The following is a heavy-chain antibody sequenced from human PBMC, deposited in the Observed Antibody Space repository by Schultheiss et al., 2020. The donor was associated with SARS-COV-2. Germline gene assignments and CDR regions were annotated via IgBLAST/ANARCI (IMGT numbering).Heavy chain of an antibody. CDR2: IYYSGST. D-gene: IGHD6-13*01. J-gene: IGHJ2*01. CDR1: GGSISSYY. CDR3: ARSKQQLGYWYFDL. Sequence: SETLSLTCTVSGGSISSYYWSWIRQPPGKGLEWIGYIYYSGSTNYNPSLKSRVTISVDTSKNQFSLKLSSVTAADMAVYYCARSKQQLGYWYFDLWGRGTLVTVSS. V-gene: IGHV4-59*08.